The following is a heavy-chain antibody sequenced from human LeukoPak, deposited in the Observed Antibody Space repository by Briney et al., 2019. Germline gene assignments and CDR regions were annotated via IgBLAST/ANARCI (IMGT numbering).Heavy chain of an antibody. Sequence: PSETLSLTCTVSGGSISSYYWSWIRQPPGKGLEWIGYIYYSGSTNYNPSLKSRVTISVDTSKNQFSLKLSSVTAADTAVYYCARQYSSGWYVPPYLDYWGQGTLVTVSS. V-gene: IGHV4-59*01. CDR2: IYYSGST. CDR3: ARQYSSGWYVPPYLDY. D-gene: IGHD6-19*01. CDR1: GGSISSYY. J-gene: IGHJ4*02.